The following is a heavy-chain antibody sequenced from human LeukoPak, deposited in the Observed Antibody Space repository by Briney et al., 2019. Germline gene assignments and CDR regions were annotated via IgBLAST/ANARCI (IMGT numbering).Heavy chain of an antibody. V-gene: IGHV1-2*02. D-gene: IGHD3-22*01. CDR1: GYTFTGYY. CDR3: ARAYWYDSSGYPFI. Sequence: ASVKVSCKASGYTFTGYYMHWVRQAPGQGLEWMGWINPNSGGTNYAQKFQGRVTMTRDTSISTAYMELSRLRSDDTAVYYCARAYWYDSSGYPFIWGQGTMVTVS. J-gene: IGHJ3*02. CDR2: INPNSGGT.